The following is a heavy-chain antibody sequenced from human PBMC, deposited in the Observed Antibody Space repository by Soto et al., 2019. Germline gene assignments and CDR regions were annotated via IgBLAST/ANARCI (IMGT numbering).Heavy chain of an antibody. CDR2: ISSSSSYI. D-gene: IGHD4-17*01. Sequence: EVQLVESGGGLVKPGGSLRLSCAASGFTFSSYSMNWVRQAPGKGLEWVSSISSSSSYIYYADSVKGRFTISRDNAKNSLYLQMNSLRAEDPAVYYCATYNDYRDSGGYWGQGTLVTVSS. CDR3: ATYNDYRDSGGY. CDR1: GFTFSSYS. J-gene: IGHJ4*02. V-gene: IGHV3-21*01.